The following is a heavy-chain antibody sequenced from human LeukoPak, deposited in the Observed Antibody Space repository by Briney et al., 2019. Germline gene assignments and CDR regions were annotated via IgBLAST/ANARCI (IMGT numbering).Heavy chain of an antibody. CDR3: ARDDCTSASCYLAY. V-gene: IGHV1-18*01. D-gene: IGHD2-2*01. CDR2: ISTYNGNT. Sequence: ASVKVSCKASGYTSTSYGISWVRQAPGQGLEWMGWISTYNGNTNYAREFQGRATMTTDTSTSTAYMELRSLRSDDTAVYYCARDDCTSASCYLAYWGQGTLVTVSS. J-gene: IGHJ4*02. CDR1: GYTSTSYG.